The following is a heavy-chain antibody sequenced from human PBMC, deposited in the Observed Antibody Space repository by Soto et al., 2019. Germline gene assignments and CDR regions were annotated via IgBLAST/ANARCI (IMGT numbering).Heavy chain of an antibody. J-gene: IGHJ3*01. CDR3: ARFSGHAVDV. D-gene: IGHD1-1*01. V-gene: IGHV4-39*02. CDR2: IYYDGST. Sequence: QLQLQESGPGLVKPSETLSLTCSVSGGSITTSSSNWDWIRQPPGKGLEWIGTIYYDGSTSYNPSLKSPVTISVDTSKNLFALKVTSVSAADTAAYSCARFSGHAVDVWGRGTVVTVSS. CDR1: GGSITTSSSN.